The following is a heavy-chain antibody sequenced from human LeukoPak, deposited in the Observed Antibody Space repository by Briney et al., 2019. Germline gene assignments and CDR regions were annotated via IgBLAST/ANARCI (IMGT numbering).Heavy chain of an antibody. CDR2: IIPIFGTA. V-gene: IGHV1-69*13. CDR1: GGTFSSYA. CDR3: ARSNCGGDCYYNWFDP. D-gene: IGHD2-21*02. Sequence: SVKVSCKASGGTFSSYAINWVRQAPGQGLEWMGGIIPIFGTANYAQKFQGRAAITADESTSTAYMELSSLRSEDTAVYYCARSNCGGDCYYNWFDPWGQGTQVTVSS. J-gene: IGHJ5*02.